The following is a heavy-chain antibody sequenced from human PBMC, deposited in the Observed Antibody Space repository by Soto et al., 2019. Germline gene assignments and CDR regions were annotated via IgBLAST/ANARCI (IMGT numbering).Heavy chain of an antibody. V-gene: IGHV3-13*01. CDR1: GFTFSSYD. D-gene: IGHD6-13*01. J-gene: IGHJ5*02. CDR2: IGTAGDT. Sequence: GGSLRLSCPASGFTFSSYDMHWVRQATGKGLEWVSAIGTAGDTYYPGSVKGRFTISRENAKNSLYLQMTSLRAGDTAVYYCARGNSIEAAGILFDPWGQGTLVTVSS. CDR3: ARGNSIEAAGILFDP.